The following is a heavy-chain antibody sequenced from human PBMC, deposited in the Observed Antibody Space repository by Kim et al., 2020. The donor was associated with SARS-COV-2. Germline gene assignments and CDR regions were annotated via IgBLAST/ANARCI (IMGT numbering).Heavy chain of an antibody. Sequence: GGYLRLSCAASGFTFSSYAMHWVRQAPGKGLEWVAVISYDGSNKYYADSVKGRFTSSRDNSKNTLYLQMNSLRAEDTAVYYCARISGTNSMNAFDIWGQGTMVTVSS. CDR2: ISYDGSNK. V-gene: IGHV3-30-3*01. D-gene: IGHD2-8*01. J-gene: IGHJ3*02. CDR3: ARISGTNSMNAFDI. CDR1: GFTFSSYA.